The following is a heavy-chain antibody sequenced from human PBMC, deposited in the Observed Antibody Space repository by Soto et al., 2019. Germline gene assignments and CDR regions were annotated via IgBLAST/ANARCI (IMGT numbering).Heavy chain of an antibody. CDR1: GYTFTSYY. CDR3: ARGACSGGSCYSRENWFDP. V-gene: IGHV1-46*01. D-gene: IGHD2-15*01. Sequence: QVQLVQSGAEVKKPGASVKVSCKASGYTFTSYYMHWVRQAPGQGLEWMGIINPSGGSTSYAQKFQGRVTMTRDTSTSTVYMELGSLRSEDTAVYYCARGACSGGSCYSRENWFDPWGQGTLVTVSS. J-gene: IGHJ5*02. CDR2: INPSGGST.